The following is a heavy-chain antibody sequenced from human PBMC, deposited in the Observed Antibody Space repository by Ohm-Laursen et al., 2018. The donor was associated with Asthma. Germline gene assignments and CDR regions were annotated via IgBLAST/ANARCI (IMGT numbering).Heavy chain of an antibody. J-gene: IGHJ4*02. CDR1: GFSFSSNT. CDR3: ARDGSRSGHYPRPHDY. Sequence: GSLRLSCAASGFSFSSNTITWARQAPGKGLEWVSAINSGGGTTYGDSVKGRFTISRDNSKNTVDLQMNSLRAEDTAVYYCARDGSRSGHYPRPHDYWGQGTLVTVSS. V-gene: IGHV3-66*01. D-gene: IGHD3-22*01. CDR2: INSGGGT.